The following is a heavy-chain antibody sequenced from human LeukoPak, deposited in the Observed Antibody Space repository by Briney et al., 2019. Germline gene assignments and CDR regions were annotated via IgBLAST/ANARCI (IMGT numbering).Heavy chain of an antibody. V-gene: IGHV3-53*01. CDR2: IYSGGST. Sequence: GGSLRLSCAASGFTFSSYAMSWVCQAPGKGLEWVSVIYSGGSTYYADSVKGRFTISRDNSKNTLYLQMNSLRAEDTAVYYCARYSSSNFDYWGQGTLVTVSS. D-gene: IGHD6-6*01. CDR3: ARYSSSNFDY. J-gene: IGHJ4*02. CDR1: GFTFSSYA.